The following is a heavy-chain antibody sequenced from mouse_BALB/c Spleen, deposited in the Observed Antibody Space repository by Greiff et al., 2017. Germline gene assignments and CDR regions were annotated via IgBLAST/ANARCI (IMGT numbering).Heavy chain of an antibody. Sequence: EVQLQQSGPELVKPGASVKISCKASGYTFTDYNMHWVKQSHGKSLEWIGYIYPYNGGTGYNQKFKSKATLTVDNSSSTAYMELRSLTSEDSAVYYGERSDYGSRYWYFDVWGAGTTVTVSS. CDR2: IYPYNGGT. J-gene: IGHJ1*01. CDR1: GYTFTDYN. CDR3: ERSDYGSRYWYFDV. V-gene: IGHV1S29*02. D-gene: IGHD1-1*01.